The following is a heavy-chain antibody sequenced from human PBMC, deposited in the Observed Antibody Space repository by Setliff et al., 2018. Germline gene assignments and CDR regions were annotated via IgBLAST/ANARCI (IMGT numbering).Heavy chain of an antibody. CDR1: GDSINNNY. CDR3: ARAMYSAGYYGGGYSYYYMDV. J-gene: IGHJ6*03. CDR2: IYYSGST. V-gene: IGHV4-59*08. Sequence: PSETLSLTCTVSGDSINNNYWSWIRQPPGKGLEWIGHIYYSGSTNYNPSLKSRVTISLDSSKTQFSLKLSSVTAADTAVYYCARAMYSAGYYGGGYSYYYMDVWGKETTVTVSS. D-gene: IGHD3-22*01.